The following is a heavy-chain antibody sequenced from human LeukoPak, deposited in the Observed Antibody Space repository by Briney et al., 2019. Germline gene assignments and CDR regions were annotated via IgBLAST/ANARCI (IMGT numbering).Heavy chain of an antibody. V-gene: IGHV3-74*01. J-gene: IGHJ4*02. CDR2: INNDGRST. Sequence: PGGSLRLSCAASGFPVSVTWMHCVRHAPGKGMVWVSRINNDGRSTSYADPVKGRFTISRDNAKNTLYMQMYSLRAEDTAVYYCGTAFEFWGQGILVTVSS. CDR1: GFPVSVTW. D-gene: IGHD5-18*01. CDR3: GTAFEF.